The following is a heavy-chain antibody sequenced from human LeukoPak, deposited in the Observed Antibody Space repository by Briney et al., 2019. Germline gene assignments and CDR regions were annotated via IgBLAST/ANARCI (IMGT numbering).Heavy chain of an antibody. CDR3: ARRPPAVAGLDY. Sequence: GGSLRLSCAASGFTFSSYNMHWVRQAPGKGLEWVAVISKDGSNKYYADSVKGRFTISRDNSKNTVYVEMNSLRGEDTAVYYCARRPPAVAGLDYWGQGTLVTVPS. CDR2: ISKDGSNK. D-gene: IGHD6-19*01. J-gene: IGHJ4*02. CDR1: GFTFSSYN. V-gene: IGHV3-30*03.